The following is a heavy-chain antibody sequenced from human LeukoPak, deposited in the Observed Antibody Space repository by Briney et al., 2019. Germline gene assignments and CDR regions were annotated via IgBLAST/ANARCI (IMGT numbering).Heavy chain of an antibody. CDR1: GGSFSTYT. V-gene: IGHV1-69*13. D-gene: IGHD1-14*01. Sequence: ASVEVSCKASGGSFSTYTFSWVRQAPGQGLEWMGDIIPSFNKVNYAQNFHGRVTITADESTTTAYMELKSLKSEDTAVYFCARERATTTFDYWGQGTLVTVSS. CDR2: IIPSFNKV. J-gene: IGHJ4*02. CDR3: ARERATTTFDY.